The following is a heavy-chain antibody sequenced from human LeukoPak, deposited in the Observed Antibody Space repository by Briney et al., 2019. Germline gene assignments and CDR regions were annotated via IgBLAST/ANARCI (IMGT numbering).Heavy chain of an antibody. Sequence: SETLSLTCTVSGGSISSGSYYWGWVRQPPGKGLEWIGSIYYSGSTSYNPSLKSRVTISVDTSKNQFSLKLNSVTAADTAVYYCARHVGVTRGRFDYWGQGTLVTVSS. CDR3: ARHVGVTRGRFDY. CDR1: GGSISSGSYY. J-gene: IGHJ4*02. D-gene: IGHD1-26*01. CDR2: IYYSGST. V-gene: IGHV4-39*01.